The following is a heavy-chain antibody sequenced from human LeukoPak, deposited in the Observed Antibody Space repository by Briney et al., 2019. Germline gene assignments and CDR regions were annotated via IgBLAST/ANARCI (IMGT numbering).Heavy chain of an antibody. CDR2: IKQDGSEK. Sequence: GGSLRLSCAASGFTFSSYWMSWVRQAPGKGLEWVANIKQDGSEKNYVDSVKGRFTISRDNSKNTVYLQMNSLRVEDTAVYYCARGDGVYVYWGQGTLVTVSS. D-gene: IGHD5/OR15-5a*01. CDR3: ARGDGVYVY. J-gene: IGHJ4*02. CDR1: GFTFSSYW. V-gene: IGHV3-7*05.